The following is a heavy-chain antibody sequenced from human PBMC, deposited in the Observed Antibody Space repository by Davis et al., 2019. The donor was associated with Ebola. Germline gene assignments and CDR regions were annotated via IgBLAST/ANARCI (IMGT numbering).Heavy chain of an antibody. Sequence: AASVKVSCKVSGYILTELSVHWVRQAPGQGLEWMGWMNPNSGHTGDAQKFQGRVTMTRDTSTSTVYMELSSLRSEDTAVYYCARGVGATDYWGQGTLVTVSS. V-gene: IGHV1-8*01. J-gene: IGHJ4*02. CDR2: MNPNSGHT. D-gene: IGHD1-26*01. CDR1: GYILTELS. CDR3: ARGVGATDY.